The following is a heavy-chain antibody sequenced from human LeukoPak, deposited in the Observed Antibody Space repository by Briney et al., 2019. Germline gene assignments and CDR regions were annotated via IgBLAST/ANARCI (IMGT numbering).Heavy chain of an antibody. Sequence: PSETLSLTCTVSRGSISSYYRSWIRQPPGKGLEWIGYIYYSGSTNYNPSLKSRVTISVDTSKNQFSLKLSSVTAADTAVYYRARLRSGYFQHWGQGTLVTVSS. CDR1: RGSISSYY. D-gene: IGHD4-17*01. CDR3: ARLRSGYFQH. CDR2: IYYSGST. V-gene: IGHV4-59*01. J-gene: IGHJ1*01.